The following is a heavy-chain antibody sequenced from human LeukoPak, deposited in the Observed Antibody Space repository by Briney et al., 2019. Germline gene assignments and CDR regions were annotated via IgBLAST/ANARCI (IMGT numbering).Heavy chain of an antibody. CDR2: ISSSSSYI. V-gene: IGHV3-21*01. Sequence: PGGSLRLSCAASGFTFSSYSMNWVRQAPGKGLEWVSSISSSSSYIYYAGSVKGRFTISRDNAKNSLYLQMNSLRAEDTAVYYCARGYSYGLGYFDYWGQGTLVTVSS. CDR3: ARGYSYGLGYFDY. CDR1: GFTFSSYS. D-gene: IGHD5-18*01. J-gene: IGHJ4*02.